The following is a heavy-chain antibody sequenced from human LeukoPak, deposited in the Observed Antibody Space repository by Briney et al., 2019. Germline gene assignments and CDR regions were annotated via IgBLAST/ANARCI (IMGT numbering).Heavy chain of an antibody. V-gene: IGHV1-18*01. CDR1: GYTFTSYG. CDR3: ARGWQTTIFGVVTIDY. CDR2: ISAYNGNT. Sequence: ASVKVSCKASGYTFTSYGISWVRQAPGQGLEWMGWISAYNGNTNYAQKLQGRVTMTTDTSTSTAYMELRSLRSDDTAVYYCARGWQTTIFGVVTIDYWGQGTLVTVSS. J-gene: IGHJ4*02. D-gene: IGHD3-3*01.